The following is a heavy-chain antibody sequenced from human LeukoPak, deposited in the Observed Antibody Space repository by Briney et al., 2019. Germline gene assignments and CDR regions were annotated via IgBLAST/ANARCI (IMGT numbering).Heavy chain of an antibody. CDR3: ARGHWELKGAFDI. Sequence: SETLSLTCTVSGGSISSYYWSWIRQPPGKGLEWIGYIYYSGSTNHNPSLKSRVTISVDTSKNQFSLKLSSVTAADTAVYYCARGHWELKGAFDIWGQGTMVTVSS. CDR2: IYYSGST. CDR1: GGSISSYY. D-gene: IGHD1-26*01. V-gene: IGHV4-59*01. J-gene: IGHJ3*02.